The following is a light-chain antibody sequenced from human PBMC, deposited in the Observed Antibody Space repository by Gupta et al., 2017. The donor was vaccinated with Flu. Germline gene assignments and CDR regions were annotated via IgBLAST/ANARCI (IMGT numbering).Light chain of an antibody. CDR1: QDISSW. V-gene: IGKV1-12*01. CDR3: RQANSFPLT. Sequence: DIQLTQYPSYVSASVGDRVTITCRASQDISSWLAWYQQKPGKGPKFLIYSASSLESWVPSRFSGGGSGTDYTLTISSLQPEDVATYYCRQANSFPLTFGGGTRVEIK. J-gene: IGKJ4*01. CDR2: SAS.